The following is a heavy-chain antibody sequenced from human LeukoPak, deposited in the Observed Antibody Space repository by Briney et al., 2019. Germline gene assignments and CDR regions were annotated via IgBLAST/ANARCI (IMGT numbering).Heavy chain of an antibody. V-gene: IGHV4-39*01. CDR3: ARHRSYLSYFDY. CDR2: IYYSGST. CDR1: GGSISSSSYY. J-gene: IGHJ4*02. D-gene: IGHD2-2*02. Sequence: PESLSLTCTVSGGSISSSSYYWGWIRQPPWTGLEWIGSIYYSGSTYYNPSLKSRVTISVDTSKNQFSLKLSSVTAADTAVYYCARHRSYLSYFDYWGQGTLVTVSS.